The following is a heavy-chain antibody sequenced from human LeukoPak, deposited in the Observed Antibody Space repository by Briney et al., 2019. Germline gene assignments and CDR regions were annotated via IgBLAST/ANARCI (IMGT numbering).Heavy chain of an antibody. CDR2: ISHGGRNT. J-gene: IGHJ4*02. Sequence: GGSLRLSCAASGFTFSSYGMHWVRQAPGKGLEWVAAISHGGRNTFLIGTVKGRFTISRDNSDNTLYLQMNSLRPEDSAVYYCAKDSRAPLPATRKQQLIYFDFWGQGTLVTVSS. CDR3: AKDSRAPLPATRKQQLIYFDF. V-gene: IGHV3-30*18. CDR1: GFTFSSYG. D-gene: IGHD1-1*01.